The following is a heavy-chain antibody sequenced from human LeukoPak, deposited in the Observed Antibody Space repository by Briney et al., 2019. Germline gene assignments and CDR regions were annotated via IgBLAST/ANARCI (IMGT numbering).Heavy chain of an antibody. Sequence: ASVKVSCKASGFTFTSSAMQWVRQARGQRLEWIGWIVVGSGNTNYAQKFQERVTITRDMSTSTAYMELSSLRSEDTAVYYCAASLDSSGPSHYWGQGTLVTVSS. CDR1: GFTFTSSA. D-gene: IGHD3-22*01. CDR2: IVVGSGNT. V-gene: IGHV1-58*02. CDR3: AASLDSSGPSHY. J-gene: IGHJ4*02.